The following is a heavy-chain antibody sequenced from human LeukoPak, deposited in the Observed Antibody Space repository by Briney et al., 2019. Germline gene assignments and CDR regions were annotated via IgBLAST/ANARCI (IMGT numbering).Heavy chain of an antibody. Sequence: GSLRLSCAASGFTFSSYWMSWVRQAPGKGLEWVANINQDGSEQYYVDSVKGRFTISRDNTKNSLYLQMNSLRAEDTAVYYCARVGYCSTTSCYWRAFDYWGQGTLVTVSS. J-gene: IGHJ4*02. CDR1: GFTFSSYW. CDR2: INQDGSEQ. V-gene: IGHV3-7*01. CDR3: ARVGYCSTTSCYWRAFDY. D-gene: IGHD2-2*01.